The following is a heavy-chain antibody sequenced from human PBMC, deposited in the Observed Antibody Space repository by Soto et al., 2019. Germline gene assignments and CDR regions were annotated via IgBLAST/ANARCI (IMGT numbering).Heavy chain of an antibody. J-gene: IGHJ6*03. CDR3: ARSPTRVTNFGVVTPADYMDV. V-gene: IGHV4-59*01. CDR2: IYYSGST. Sequence: PLETLSLTCTVAGGSISSYYWSWIRQPPGKGLEWIGYIYYSGSTNYNPSLKSRVTISVDTSKNQFSLKLSSVTAADTAVYYCARSPTRVTNFGVVTPADYMDVWGKGTTVTVSS. CDR1: GGSISSYY. D-gene: IGHD3-3*01.